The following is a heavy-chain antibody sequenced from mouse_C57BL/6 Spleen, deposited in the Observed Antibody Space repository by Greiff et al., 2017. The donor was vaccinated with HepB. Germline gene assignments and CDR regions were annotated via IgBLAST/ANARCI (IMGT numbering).Heavy chain of an antibody. CDR1: GFSLTSYG. CDR3: ARKGTMVTHYYAMDY. V-gene: IGHV2-2*01. J-gene: IGHJ4*01. Sequence: QVQLKESGPGLVQPSQSLSITCTVSGFSLTSYGIHWVRQSPGKGLEWLGVIWSGGSTDYNAAFISRLSISKDNSKSQVFFKMNSLQADDTAIYYCARKGTMVTHYYAMDYWGQGTSVTVSS. CDR2: IWSGGST. D-gene: IGHD2-2*01.